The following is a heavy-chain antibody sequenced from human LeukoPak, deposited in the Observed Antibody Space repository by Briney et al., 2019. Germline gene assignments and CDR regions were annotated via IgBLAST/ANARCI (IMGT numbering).Heavy chain of an antibody. J-gene: IGHJ5*02. Sequence: GGSLRLSCAASGFTFSSYAMHWARQAPGKGLEWVAVISYDGSNKYYADSVKGRFTISRDNSKNTLYLQMNSLRAEDTAVYYCARDLGPLDCSSTSCPYNWFDPWGQGTLVTVSS. D-gene: IGHD2-2*01. CDR2: ISYDGSNK. V-gene: IGHV3-30*04. CDR1: GFTFSSYA. CDR3: ARDLGPLDCSSTSCPYNWFDP.